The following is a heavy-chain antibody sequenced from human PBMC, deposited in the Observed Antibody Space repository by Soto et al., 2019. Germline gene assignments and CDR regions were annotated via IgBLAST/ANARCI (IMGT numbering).Heavy chain of an antibody. J-gene: IGHJ3*02. CDR3: ARDGSYYYDSSGYPHAFDI. CDR1: GFNFSSYG. CDR2: IWYDGSNK. V-gene: IGHV3-33*08. D-gene: IGHD3-22*01. Sequence: GGSLRLSCAASGFNFSSYGMHWVRQAPGKGLEWVAVIWYDGSNKYYADSVKGRFTISRDNSKNTLYLQMNSLRAEDTAVYYCARDGSYYYDSSGYPHAFDIWGQGTMVTVSS.